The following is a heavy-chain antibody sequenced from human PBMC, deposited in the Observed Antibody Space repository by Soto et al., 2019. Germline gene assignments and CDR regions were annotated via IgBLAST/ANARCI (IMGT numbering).Heavy chain of an antibody. D-gene: IGHD3-9*01. V-gene: IGHV3-33*01. CDR3: ARDPTGYDILPGYYRSAFDI. CDR2: IWYDGSNK. Sequence: QVQLVESGGGVVQPGRSLRLSCAASGFTFSSYGMHWVRQAPGKGLEWVAVIWYDGSNKYYAGSVKGRFTISRDNSKNTLYLQMNRLRAEDTAVYYCARDPTGYDILPGYYRSAFDIWGQGTMVTVSS. CDR1: GFTFSSYG. J-gene: IGHJ3*02.